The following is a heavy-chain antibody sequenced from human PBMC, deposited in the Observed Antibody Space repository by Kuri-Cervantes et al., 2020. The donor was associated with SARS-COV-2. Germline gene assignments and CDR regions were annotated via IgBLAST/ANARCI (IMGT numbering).Heavy chain of an antibody. J-gene: IGHJ6*02. Sequence: ASVKVSCKASGYTFTSYGISWVRQAPGQGLGWMGWISVYSGNTNYAQKLQGRVTMTTDTSTSTAYMELRSLRSDDTAVYYCAREEHCSSTSCYNYYYYYGMDVWGQGTTVTVSS. CDR3: AREEHCSSTSCYNYYYYYGMDV. V-gene: IGHV1-18*01. CDR1: GYTFTSYG. CDR2: ISVYSGNT. D-gene: IGHD2-2*01.